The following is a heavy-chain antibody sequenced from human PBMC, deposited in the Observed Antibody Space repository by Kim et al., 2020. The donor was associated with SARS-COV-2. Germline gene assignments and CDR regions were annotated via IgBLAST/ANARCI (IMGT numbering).Heavy chain of an antibody. CDR3: TTLVDTETGFDY. V-gene: IGHV3-15*01. Sequence: DYAAPEKGRLTISRDDSKNTLYLQMNSLKTEDTAVYYCTTLVDTETGFDYWGQGTLVTVSS. J-gene: IGHJ4*02. D-gene: IGHD5-18*01.